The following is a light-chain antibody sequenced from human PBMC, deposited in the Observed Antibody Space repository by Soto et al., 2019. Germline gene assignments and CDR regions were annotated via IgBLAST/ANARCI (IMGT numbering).Light chain of an antibody. Sequence: DIQMTQSPSSLSASVGDRVTITCQASQAINNYLHWYQQKPGKAPKLLIYDASNLEKGAPSRFSGSGSGTDFTLAISSLQPEDSATYYCLQDINYPWTFGQGTKVDIK. V-gene: IGKV1-33*01. CDR3: LQDINYPWT. J-gene: IGKJ1*01. CDR2: DAS. CDR1: QAINNY.